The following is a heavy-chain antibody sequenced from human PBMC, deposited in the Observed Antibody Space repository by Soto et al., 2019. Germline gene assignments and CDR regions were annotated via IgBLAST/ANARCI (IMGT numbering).Heavy chain of an antibody. D-gene: IGHD3-9*01. CDR2: IIPMFGTA. J-gene: IGHJ6*02. Sequence: QVQLVQSGAEVRKPGSSVKVSCKTSGGTFGSFAVSWVRQAPGQGLQWMGGIIPMFGTANYAQKFQGRVTITADSTTNTAYMEVSSLTTEDTAVYYCARHGDILTGPLGGGSGHNGLDLWGQGTTVIVSS. CDR1: GGTFGSFA. CDR3: ARHGDILTGPLGGGSGHNGLDL. V-gene: IGHV1-69*01.